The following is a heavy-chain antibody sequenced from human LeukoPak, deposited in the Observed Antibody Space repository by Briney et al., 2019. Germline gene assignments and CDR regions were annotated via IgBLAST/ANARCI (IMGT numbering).Heavy chain of an antibody. V-gene: IGHV3-48*03. J-gene: IGHJ3*02. D-gene: IGHD3-22*01. Sequence: PGRSLRLSCAASGFTFSSYEMNWVRQAPGKGLEWVSYISSSGSTIYYADSVKGRFTISRDNAKNSLYLQMNSLRAEDTAVYYCARGAGITMIVVVRAAFDIWGQGTMVTVSS. CDR3: ARGAGITMIVVVRAAFDI. CDR1: GFTFSSYE. CDR2: ISSSGSTI.